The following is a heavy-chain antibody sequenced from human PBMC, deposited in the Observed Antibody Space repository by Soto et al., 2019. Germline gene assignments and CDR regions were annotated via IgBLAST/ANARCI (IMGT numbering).Heavy chain of an antibody. CDR2: ISSSSSYI. CDR1: GFTFSSYG. V-gene: IGHV3-21*01. Sequence: GGSLRLSCAASGFTFSSYGMNWVRQAPGKWLEWVSSISSSSSYIYYADSVKGRFTISRDNAKNSLYLQMNSLRAEDTAVYYCARDLYCSGGSCYLGDYYYGMDVWGQGXTVTVYS. D-gene: IGHD2-15*01. CDR3: ARDLYCSGGSCYLGDYYYGMDV. J-gene: IGHJ6*02.